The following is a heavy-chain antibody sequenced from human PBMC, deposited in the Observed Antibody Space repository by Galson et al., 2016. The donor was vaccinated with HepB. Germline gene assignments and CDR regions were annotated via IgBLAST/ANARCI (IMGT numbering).Heavy chain of an antibody. D-gene: IGHD3-22*01. CDR3: ARASGPLTYYYDSSGSEDY. Sequence: ETLSLTCTVSGGSVSSGTYYWSWIRQPPGKGLEWIGYIHDSGSTNYNPSLKSRVTISVDTSKNQFSLRLNSVTAADTAVYYCARASGPLTYYYDSSGSEDYWGQGTLVTVSS. CDR2: IHDSGST. CDR1: GGSVSSGTYY. J-gene: IGHJ4*02. V-gene: IGHV4-61*01.